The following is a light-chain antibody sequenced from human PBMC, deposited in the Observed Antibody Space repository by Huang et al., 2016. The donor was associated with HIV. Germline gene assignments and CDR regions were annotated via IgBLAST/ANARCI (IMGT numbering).Light chain of an antibody. CDR2: GAS. Sequence: EIVLTQSPGTLSLSLGERATLSCRASQSVSSAYLAWYQQKPGQAPRPLIYGASNRATGIPDRFSGSGSGTDFTLTISRLEPDDFAVFYCHQYGSSPLTFGQGTRLEIK. CDR1: QSVSSAY. V-gene: IGKV3-20*01. CDR3: HQYGSSPLT. J-gene: IGKJ5*01.